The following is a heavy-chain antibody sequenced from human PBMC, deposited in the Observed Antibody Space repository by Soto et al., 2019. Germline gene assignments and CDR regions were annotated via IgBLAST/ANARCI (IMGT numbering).Heavy chain of an antibody. CDR3: SRGLTIPARPGYSYYYGMDV. Sequence: PSETLSLTCAVYGGSFSGYYWNWVRQPPGKGMEWIGEINHSGSTNYNASLKSRVTISLDTSKNQFSLKLTSVTAADTAVYYCSRGLTIPARPGYSYYYGMDVWGQGTTVTVSS. D-gene: IGHD6-6*01. V-gene: IGHV4-34*01. CDR1: GGSFSGYY. J-gene: IGHJ6*02. CDR2: INHSGST.